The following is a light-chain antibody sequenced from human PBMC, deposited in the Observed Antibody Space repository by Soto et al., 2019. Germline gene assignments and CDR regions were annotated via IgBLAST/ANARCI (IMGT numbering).Light chain of an antibody. CDR2: TAS. CDR3: QQSYSTPT. V-gene: IGKV1-5*03. J-gene: IGKJ1*01. CDR1: QSISNW. Sequence: IHRTQAPSTLSASVLYRVMITCRASQSISNWLCWYQQKPGKAPNLLIYTASSLKSGVPSRFSGSGSGTDFTLTISSLQPEDFATYYCQQSYSTPTFGQGTKVDIK.